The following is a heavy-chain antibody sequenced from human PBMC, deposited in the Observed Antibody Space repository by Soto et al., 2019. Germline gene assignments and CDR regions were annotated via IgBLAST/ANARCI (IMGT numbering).Heavy chain of an antibody. CDR1: GFSLSTSGVG. D-gene: IGHD6-19*01. J-gene: IGHJ2*01. CDR2: IYWDDDK. Sequence: QITLKESGPTLVKPTQTLTLTCTFSGFSLSTSGVGVGWIRQPPGKALEWLALIYWDDDKRYSPSLKGRLTITQDPSKNQVVLTMTNMDPVDTATYYCAHSGNSSGWYRDWYFDLWGRGTLVTVSS. CDR3: AHSGNSSGWYRDWYFDL. V-gene: IGHV2-5*02.